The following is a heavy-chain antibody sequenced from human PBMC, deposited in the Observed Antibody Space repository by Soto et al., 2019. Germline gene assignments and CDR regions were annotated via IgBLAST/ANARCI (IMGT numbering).Heavy chain of an antibody. D-gene: IGHD3-10*01. Sequence: GGSLRLSCAASGFTFSSYGMHWVRQAPGKGLEWVALIWCDGSKKYYADSVKGRFTISRDDSKNTLYLQMNSLRAEGTAVYYCARGYEGNAFDIWGQGTMVTVSS. J-gene: IGHJ3*02. CDR1: GFTFSSYG. CDR2: IWCDGSKK. V-gene: IGHV3-33*01. CDR3: ARGYEGNAFDI.